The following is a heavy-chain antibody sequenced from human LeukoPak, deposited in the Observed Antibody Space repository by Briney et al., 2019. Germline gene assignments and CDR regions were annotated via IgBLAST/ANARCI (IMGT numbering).Heavy chain of an antibody. V-gene: IGHV3-53*01. Sequence: PGGSLRLSCAASGFTVSSNYMSWVRQAPGKGLEWVSVIYTGGSTYYTDSVKGRFTIARDNSKNTLYLQMNSLRAEDTAVYYCARDYYILRAFDIWGQGTMVTVSS. CDR1: GFTVSSNY. CDR3: ARDYYILRAFDI. J-gene: IGHJ3*02. CDR2: IYTGGST. D-gene: IGHD2-21*01.